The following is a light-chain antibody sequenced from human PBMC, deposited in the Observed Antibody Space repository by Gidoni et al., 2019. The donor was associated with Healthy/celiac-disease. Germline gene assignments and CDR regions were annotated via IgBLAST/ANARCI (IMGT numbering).Light chain of an antibody. CDR1: SLRSYY. CDR2: GKN. CDR3: NSRDSSGNHV. Sequence: SSELTQDPAVSEALGQTVRITCQVDSLRSYYASWYQQKPGQAPVLVIYGKNNRPSGIPHRFSGSSSGNTASLTITGAQAEDEADYYCNSRDSSGNHVFGTGTKVTVL. J-gene: IGLJ1*01. V-gene: IGLV3-19*01.